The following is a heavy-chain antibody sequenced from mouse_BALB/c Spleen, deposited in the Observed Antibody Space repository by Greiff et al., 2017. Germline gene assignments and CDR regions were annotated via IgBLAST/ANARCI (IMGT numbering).Heavy chain of an antibody. D-gene: IGHD2-2*01. CDR1: GFSLTSYG. J-gene: IGHJ4*01. CDR2: IWSGGST. V-gene: IGHV2-2*02. Sequence: VQLQESGPGLVQPSQSLSITCTVSGFSLTSYGVHWVRQSPGKGLEWLGVIWSGGSTDYNAAFISRLSISKDNSKSQVFFKMNSLQANDTAIYYCARWLPYAMDYWGQGTSVTVSS. CDR3: ARWLPYAMDY.